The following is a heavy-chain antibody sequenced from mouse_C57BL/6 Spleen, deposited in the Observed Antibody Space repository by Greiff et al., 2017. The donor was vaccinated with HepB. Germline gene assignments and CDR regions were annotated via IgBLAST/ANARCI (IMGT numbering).Heavy chain of an antibody. J-gene: IGHJ2*01. CDR2: IYPRSGNT. V-gene: IGHV1-81*01. D-gene: IGHD1-1*01. Sequence: VQRVESGAELARPGASVKLSCKASGYTFTSYGISWVKQRTGQGLEWIGEIYPRSGNTYYNEKVKGKATLTADKSSSTAYMELRSLTSEDSAVYFCAREDPYYGSSYLGCWGQGTTLTVSS. CDR1: GYTFTSYG. CDR3: AREDPYYGSSYLGC.